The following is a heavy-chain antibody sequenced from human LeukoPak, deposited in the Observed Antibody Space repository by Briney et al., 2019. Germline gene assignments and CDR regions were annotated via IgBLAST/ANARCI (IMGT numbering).Heavy chain of an antibody. V-gene: IGHV4-34*01. CDR3: ARGNYDILTAIYYFDY. J-gene: IGHJ4*02. Sequence: SETLSLTCAVYGGSFSGYYWSWIRQPPGKGLEWIGEINHSGSTNYNPSLKSRVTISVDTSKNQFSLKLSSVTAADTAVYYCARGNYDILTAIYYFDYWGQGTLVTVSS. CDR2: INHSGST. CDR1: GGSFSGYY. D-gene: IGHD3-9*01.